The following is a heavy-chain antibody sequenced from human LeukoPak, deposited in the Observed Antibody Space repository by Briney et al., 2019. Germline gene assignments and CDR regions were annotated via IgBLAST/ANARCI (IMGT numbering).Heavy chain of an antibody. J-gene: IGHJ4*02. CDR3: AKSTGWYRSSWYLTD. CDR1: GFTFNTYA. Sequence: PGGSLRLSCAASGFTFNTYAMTWVRQTPGKGLEWVSGIGGSGSNINYADLVEGRFTISRDNSKNTLYLQMNSLRVEDTAVYYCAKSTGWYRSSWYLTDWGQGTLVTVSS. CDR2: IGGSGSNI. V-gene: IGHV3-23*05. D-gene: IGHD6-13*01.